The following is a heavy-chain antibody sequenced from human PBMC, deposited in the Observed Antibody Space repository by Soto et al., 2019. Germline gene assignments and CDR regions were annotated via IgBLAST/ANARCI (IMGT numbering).Heavy chain of an antibody. Sequence: SETLSLTCTVSGGSISSGDYYWSWIRQPPGKGLEWIGYIYYSGSTYYNPFLKSRVTISVDTSKNQFSLKLSSVTAADTAVYYCASVSTDFTFDYWGQGTLVTVSS. CDR3: ASVSTDFTFDY. J-gene: IGHJ4*02. CDR1: GGSISSGDYY. CDR2: IYYSGST. V-gene: IGHV4-30-4*01. D-gene: IGHD3-10*01.